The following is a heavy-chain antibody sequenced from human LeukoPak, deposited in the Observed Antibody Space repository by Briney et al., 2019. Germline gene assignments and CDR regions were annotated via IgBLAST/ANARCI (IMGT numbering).Heavy chain of an antibody. D-gene: IGHD4-17*01. CDR2: IASETYGGTA. CDR3: TRATYWAGLGSLADY. CDR1: GFTFGDYA. J-gene: IGHJ4*02. Sequence: PGGSLRLSCTASGFTFGDYAMTWVRQAPGKGLEWVGFIASETYGGTAEYAASVKGRFTISRDDSKSIAYLQMNSLKTEDTAVYYCTRATYWAGLGSLADYWGQGTLVTVSS. V-gene: IGHV3-49*04.